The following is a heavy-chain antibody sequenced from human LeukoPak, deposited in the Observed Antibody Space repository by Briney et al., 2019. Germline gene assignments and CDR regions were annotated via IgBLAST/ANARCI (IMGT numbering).Heavy chain of an antibody. CDR2: FDPEDGET. CDR1: GYTLTELS. V-gene: IGHV1-24*01. CDR3: ATTGVYCSGGSCYSGWFDP. J-gene: IGHJ5*02. D-gene: IGHD2-15*01. Sequence: ASVKVSFKVSGYTLTELSMHWVRQPPGKGLEWMGGFDPEDGETIYAQKLQGRVTMTEDTSTDTAYMELSSLRSEDTAVYYCATTGVYCSGGSCYSGWFDPWGQGTLVTVSS.